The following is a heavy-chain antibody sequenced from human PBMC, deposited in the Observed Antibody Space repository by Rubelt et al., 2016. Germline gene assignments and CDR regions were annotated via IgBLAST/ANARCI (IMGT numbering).Heavy chain of an antibody. D-gene: IGHD6-6*01. J-gene: IGHJ4*02. CDR2: IYYSGST. V-gene: IGHV4-59*08. CDR3: ARHSAARFH. Sequence: QPPGKGLEWIGYIYYSGSTNYNPSLKSRVTISVDTSKNQFSLKLSSVTAADTAVYYCARHSAARFHWGQGTLVTVSS.